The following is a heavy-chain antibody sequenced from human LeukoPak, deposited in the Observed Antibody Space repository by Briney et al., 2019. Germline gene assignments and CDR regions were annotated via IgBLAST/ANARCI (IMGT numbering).Heavy chain of an antibody. Sequence: SVKVSCKASGGTFSSYAISWVRQAPGQGLEWMGRIIPILGIANYAQKFQGRVTITTDESTSTAYMELSSLRSEDTAVYYCARGTATDGGWFDPWGQGTLVTVSS. CDR3: ARGTATDGGWFDP. CDR2: IIPILGIA. V-gene: IGHV1-69*04. J-gene: IGHJ5*02. CDR1: GGTFSSYA. D-gene: IGHD6-25*01.